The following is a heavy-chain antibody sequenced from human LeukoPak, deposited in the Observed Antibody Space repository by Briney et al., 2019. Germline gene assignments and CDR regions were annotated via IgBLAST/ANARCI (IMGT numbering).Heavy chain of an antibody. CDR3: AKEGITMNWFDP. D-gene: IGHD3-10*01. Sequence: GGSLRLSCAASGFTFSSYSMNWVRQAPGKGLEWVAVISYDGSNKYYADSVKGRFTISRDNSKNTLYLQMNSLRAEDTAVYYCAKEGITMNWFDPWGQGTLVTVSS. CDR1: GFTFSSYS. CDR2: ISYDGSNK. V-gene: IGHV3-30*18. J-gene: IGHJ5*02.